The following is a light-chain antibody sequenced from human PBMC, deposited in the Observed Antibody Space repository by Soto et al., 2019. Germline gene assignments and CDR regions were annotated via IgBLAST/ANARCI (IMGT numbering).Light chain of an antibody. CDR2: GAS. CDR3: QQYGSSPLP. V-gene: IGKV3-20*01. J-gene: IGKJ4*01. CDR1: QSVRRSH. Sequence: EIVLKQSPGTLSLSPGERATLSCRASQSVRRSHLDWYQQQPGQVPRLLIYGASSRATGIPDRFSGSGSGTAFPLPISILEPEVSAVYYRQQYGSSPLPFGGGTKVEIK.